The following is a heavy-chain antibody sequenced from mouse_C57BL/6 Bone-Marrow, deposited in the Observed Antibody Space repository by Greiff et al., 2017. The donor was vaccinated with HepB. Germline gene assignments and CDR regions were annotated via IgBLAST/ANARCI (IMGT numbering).Heavy chain of an antibody. V-gene: IGHV1-26*01. D-gene: IGHD1-1*01. J-gene: IGHJ3*01. CDR1: GYTFTDYY. Sequence: EVQLQQSGPELVKPGASVKISCKASGYTFTDYYMNWVKQSHGKSLEWIGDINTNNGGTSYNQKFKGKATLTVDKSSSTAYMELRSLTSEDSAVYYCARWGSSPAWFAYWGQGTLVTVSA. CDR3: ARWGSSPAWFAY. CDR2: INTNNGGT.